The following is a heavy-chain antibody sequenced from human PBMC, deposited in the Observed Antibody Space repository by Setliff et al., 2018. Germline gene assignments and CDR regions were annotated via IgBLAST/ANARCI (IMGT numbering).Heavy chain of an antibody. CDR1: GFTFNSYW. D-gene: IGHD2-15*01. CDR3: ARDVAPPNDIRFDP. CDR2: LNGDGSTT. Sequence: PGESLKISCAASGFTFNSYWMNWVRQAPGKGLVLVSRLNGDGSTTNYADSVKGRFTISRDNAKNTLYLQMNSLRAEDTAVYYCARDVAPPNDIRFDPWGQGTLVTVSS. J-gene: IGHJ5*02. V-gene: IGHV3-74*01.